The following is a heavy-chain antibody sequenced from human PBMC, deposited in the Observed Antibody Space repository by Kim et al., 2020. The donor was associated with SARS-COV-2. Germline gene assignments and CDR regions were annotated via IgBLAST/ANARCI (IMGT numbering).Heavy chain of an antibody. Sequence: SQTLSLTCAISGDSVSSTSGAWNWIRQSPSRGLEWLGRTFYRSKWVYDYAGSVKSRITINSDTSKNQFSLQLNSVTPEDTAGYYCASGVLAAGLRNWGQGTLVTVSS. V-gene: IGHV6-1*01. CDR1: GDSVSSTSGA. D-gene: IGHD6-25*01. J-gene: IGHJ4*02. CDR2: TFYRSKWVY. CDR3: ASGVLAAGLRN.